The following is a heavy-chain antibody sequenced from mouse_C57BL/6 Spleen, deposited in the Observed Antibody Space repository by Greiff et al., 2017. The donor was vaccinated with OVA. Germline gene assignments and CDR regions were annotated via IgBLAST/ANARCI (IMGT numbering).Heavy chain of an antibody. CDR3: ANYYGSIYEEVIDY. CDR2: IYPRSGNS. V-gene: IGHV1-81*01. J-gene: IGHJ2*01. CDR1: GYTFTSYG. D-gene: IGHD1-1*01. Sequence: VQLQQSGAELARPGASVKLSCKASGYTFTSYGISWVKQRTGQGLEWIGEIYPRSGNSYYNEKFKGKATLTADKSSSTAYMELRSLTSEDSAVYFCANYYGSIYEEVIDYWGQGTTLTVSS.